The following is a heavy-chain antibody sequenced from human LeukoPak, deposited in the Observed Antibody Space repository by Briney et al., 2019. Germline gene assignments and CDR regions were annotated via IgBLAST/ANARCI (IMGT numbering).Heavy chain of an antibody. CDR1: GFIVSSNY. J-gene: IGHJ4*02. CDR3: AKDGGLWVSAHWGDS. V-gene: IGHV3-53*01. D-gene: IGHD7-27*01. Sequence: PGGSLRLSCAASGFIVSSNYMNWVRQAPGKGLEWVSVIYTDGSTYYADSVKGRFTISRDISRNTVHLQMNSLRAGDTAVYYCAKDGGLWVSAHWGDSWGRGTLVTVSS. CDR2: IYTDGST.